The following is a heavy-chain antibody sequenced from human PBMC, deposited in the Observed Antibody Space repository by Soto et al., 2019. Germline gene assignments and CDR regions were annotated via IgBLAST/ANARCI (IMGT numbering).Heavy chain of an antibody. CDR2: ISSSSSYI. CDR1: GFTFSSYS. V-gene: IGHV3-21*01. Sequence: GVSLRLSCAASGFTFSSYSMNWVRQAPGKGLEWVSSISSSSSYIYYADSVKGRFTISRDNAKNSLYLQMNSLRAEDTAVYYCARDVNCSSTSCYTRIDYWGQGTLVTVSS. D-gene: IGHD2-2*02. J-gene: IGHJ4*02. CDR3: ARDVNCSSTSCYTRIDY.